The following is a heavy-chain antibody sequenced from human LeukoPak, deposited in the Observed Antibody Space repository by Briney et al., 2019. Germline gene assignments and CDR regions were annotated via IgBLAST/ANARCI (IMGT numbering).Heavy chain of an antibody. D-gene: IGHD3-9*01. CDR2: ISSGGSTI. CDR1: GFTFSSFE. V-gene: IGHV3-48*03. J-gene: IGHJ4*02. CDR3: VRVAYDVLTGYENYYDY. Sequence: GGSLRLPCAASGFTFSSFEMKWVRQAPGKGLEWVSYISSGGSTIYYADSVKGRFTISRDNAKNSLYLQMNSLRAEDTAVYYCVRVAYDVLTGYENYYDYWGQGTLVTVSS.